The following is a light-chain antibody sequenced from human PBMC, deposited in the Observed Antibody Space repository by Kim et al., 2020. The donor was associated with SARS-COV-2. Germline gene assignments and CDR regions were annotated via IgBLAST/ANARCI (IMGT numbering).Light chain of an antibody. V-gene: IGLV2-14*03. J-gene: IGLJ3*02. CDR3: SSYTSSSSRV. CDR2: DVT. CDR1: NRDVGGYDY. Sequence: QSITISCACTNRDVGGYDYVSWYQQPPGKVPKLMIYDVTNRPSGVSNRFSGSKSGNTASLTISGLQAEDEADYYCSSYTSSSSRVFGGGTKLTVL.